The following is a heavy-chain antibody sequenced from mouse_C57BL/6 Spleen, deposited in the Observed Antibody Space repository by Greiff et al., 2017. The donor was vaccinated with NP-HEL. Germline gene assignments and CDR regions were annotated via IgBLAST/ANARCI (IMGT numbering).Heavy chain of an antibody. Sequence: EVQLQQSGPELVKPGASVKIPCKASGYTFTDYNMDWVKQSHGKSLEWIGDINPNNGGTIYNQKFKGKATLTVDMSSSTAYMELRSLTSEDTAVYYCAREYFGSRAYWGQGTLVTVSA. V-gene: IGHV1-18*01. J-gene: IGHJ3*01. CDR1: GYTFTDYN. D-gene: IGHD1-1*01. CDR3: AREYFGSRAY. CDR2: INPNNGGT.